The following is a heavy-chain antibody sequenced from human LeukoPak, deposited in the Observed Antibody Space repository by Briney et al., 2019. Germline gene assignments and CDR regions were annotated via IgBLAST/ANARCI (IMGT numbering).Heavy chain of an antibody. V-gene: IGHV3-48*01. CDR3: ARASRRFVCPDY. CDR1: GFTFSSYS. CDR2: ISSSSSTI. Sequence: GGSLRLSCAASGFTFSSYSMNWVRQAPGKGLEWVSYISSSSSTIYYADSVKGRFTISRDNAKNSLYLQMNSLRAEDTAVYYCARASRRFVCPDYWAREPWSPSPQ. D-gene: IGHD5/OR15-5a*01. J-gene: IGHJ4*02.